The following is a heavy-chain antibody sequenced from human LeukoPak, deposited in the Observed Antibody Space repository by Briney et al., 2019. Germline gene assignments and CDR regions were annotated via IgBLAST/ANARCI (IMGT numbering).Heavy chain of an antibody. CDR2: IHPSGIT. CDR3: SRGRDQSKTGDY. J-gene: IGHJ4*02. D-gene: IGHD2-2*01. V-gene: IGHV4-34*01. CDR1: DGSSGYY. Sequence: SETLSLTCAVYDGSSGYYWSWIRQPPGKGLEWIGEIHPSGITSFNPSLKSRASISADTSKNQFSLKLTSVTGADTALYYCSRGRDQSKTGDYWGQGTLVTVSS.